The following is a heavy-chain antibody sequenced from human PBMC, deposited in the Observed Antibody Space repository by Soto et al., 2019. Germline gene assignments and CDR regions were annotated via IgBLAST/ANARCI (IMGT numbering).Heavy chain of an antibody. V-gene: IGHV3-33*01. CDR2: IWYDGSDK. D-gene: IGHD2-2*03. Sequence: QVQLVESGGGVVQPGRSLRLSCAASGFTFSSYVMHWVRQAPGKGLEWVAVIWYDGSDKYYADSVKGRFTISRDNSKNTLYLQMNSLRAEDTAVYYCARDMDHNFDYWGQGTLVTVSS. CDR3: ARDMDHNFDY. J-gene: IGHJ4*02. CDR1: GFTFSSYV.